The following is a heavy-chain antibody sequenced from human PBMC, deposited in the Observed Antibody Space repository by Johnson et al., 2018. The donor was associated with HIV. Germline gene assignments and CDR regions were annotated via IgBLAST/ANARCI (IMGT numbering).Heavy chain of an antibody. CDR2: IYSGGST. D-gene: IGHD5/OR15-5a*01. J-gene: IGHJ3*02. V-gene: IGHV3-66*01. Sequence: MLLVESGGGLVQPGGSLRLSCAASGFTVSSNYMSWVRQAPGKGLEWVSVIYSGGSTYYADSVKGRFTISRDNSKNTLYLTMNSLRAEDTAVYYCASEGVVSTITDAFDIWGQGTMVTVSS. CDR1: GFTVSSNY. CDR3: ASEGVVSTITDAFDI.